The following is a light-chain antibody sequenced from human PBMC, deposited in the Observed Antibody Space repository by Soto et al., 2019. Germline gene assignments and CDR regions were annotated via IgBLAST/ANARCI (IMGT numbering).Light chain of an antibody. CDR2: DAS. Sequence: EIVLTQSPATLSLSPGNRATLSCRASESVSRYLALYQQKPGQAPRLLIYDASNRATGIPARFSGSGSGTDFTLTITSLEPEDFAVDYCQQRSNWPSTFGGGTKVEIK. CDR1: ESVSRY. V-gene: IGKV3-11*01. J-gene: IGKJ4*01. CDR3: QQRSNWPST.